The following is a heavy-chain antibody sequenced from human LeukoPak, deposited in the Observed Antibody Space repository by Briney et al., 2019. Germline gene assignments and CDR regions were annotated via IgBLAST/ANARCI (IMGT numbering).Heavy chain of an antibody. CDR1: GFTFSSYG. CDR3: AKDPYYYGSGSYSHFDY. D-gene: IGHD3-10*01. J-gene: IGHJ4*02. Sequence: PGGSLSLSCAASGFTFSSYGMHWVRQAPGKGLEWVAFIRYDGSNKYYADSVKGRFTISRDNSKNRLYLQMNSQRAEDTAVYYCAKDPYYYGSGSYSHFDYWGQGTLVTVSS. V-gene: IGHV3-30*02. CDR2: IRYDGSNK.